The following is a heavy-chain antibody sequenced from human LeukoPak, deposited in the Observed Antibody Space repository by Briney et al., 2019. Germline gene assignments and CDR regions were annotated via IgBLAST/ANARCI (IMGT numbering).Heavy chain of an antibody. Sequence: QTGGSLRLSCAASGFTFSSYAMSWVRQAPGKGLEWFSAISGSGGSTYYADSVKGRFTISRDNSKNSLYLQMNSLRAEDTAVYYRARAEIPVEMATITPYWGQGTLVTVSS. J-gene: IGHJ4*01. CDR2: ISGSGGST. V-gene: IGHV3-23*01. CDR3: ARAEIPVEMATITPY. D-gene: IGHD5-24*01. CDR1: GFTFSSYA.